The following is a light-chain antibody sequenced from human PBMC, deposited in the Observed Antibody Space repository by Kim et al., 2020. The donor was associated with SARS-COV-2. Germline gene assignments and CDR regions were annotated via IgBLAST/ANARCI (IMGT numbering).Light chain of an antibody. J-gene: IGKJ4*01. CDR1: QSVSSNY. CDR3: QQYGSSPLT. Sequence: SPGKRAPPSCRASQSVSSNYLAWYQQKPGQPPRLLIYDTSTRATGIPDRFSGSGSGTDYTLTISRLEPEDFVVYYSQQYGSSPLTFGGGTKVDIK. V-gene: IGKV3-20*01. CDR2: DTS.